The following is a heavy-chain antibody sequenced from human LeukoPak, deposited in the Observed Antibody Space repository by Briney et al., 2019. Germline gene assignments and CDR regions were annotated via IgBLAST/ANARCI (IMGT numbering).Heavy chain of an antibody. Sequence: SETLSLTCTVSGGSISSGDYYWSWIRQPPGKGLEWIGYIYYSGSTYYNPSLESRVTISVDTSKNQFSLKLSSVTAADTAVYYCARLGYYYGSGSYYPIDYWGQGTLVTVSS. CDR1: GGSISSGDYY. CDR3: ARLGYYYGSGSYYPIDY. J-gene: IGHJ4*02. V-gene: IGHV4-30-4*01. D-gene: IGHD3-10*01. CDR2: IYYSGST.